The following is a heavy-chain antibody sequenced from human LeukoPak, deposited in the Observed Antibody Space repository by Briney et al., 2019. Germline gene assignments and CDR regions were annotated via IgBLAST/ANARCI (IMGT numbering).Heavy chain of an antibody. CDR2: IYTSGST. J-gene: IGHJ4*02. D-gene: IGHD3-16*02. Sequence: SETLSLICTVSGGSISSYYWSWIRQPAGKGLEWIGRIYTSGSTNYNPSLKSRVTMSVDTSKNQFSLKLSSVTAADTAVYYCARVATYYDYVWGSYRYYFDYWGQGTLVTVSS. CDR1: GGSISSYY. CDR3: ARVATYYDYVWGSYRYYFDY. V-gene: IGHV4-4*07.